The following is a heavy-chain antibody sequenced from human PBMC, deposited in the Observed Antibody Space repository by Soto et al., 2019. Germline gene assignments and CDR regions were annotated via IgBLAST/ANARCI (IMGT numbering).Heavy chain of an antibody. Sequence: PGESLKISCKGSGYTFTSYWIGWVRQMPGKGLEWMGTIYPGDSDTRYSPSFQGQVTISVDKSISTAYLQWSSLKVSDTAMYYCVTSPDYNFWSGYFFFEHWGQGALVTVSS. J-gene: IGHJ4*02. CDR3: VTSPDYNFWSGYFFFEH. V-gene: IGHV5-51*01. CDR2: IYPGDSDT. D-gene: IGHD3-3*01. CDR1: GYTFTSYW.